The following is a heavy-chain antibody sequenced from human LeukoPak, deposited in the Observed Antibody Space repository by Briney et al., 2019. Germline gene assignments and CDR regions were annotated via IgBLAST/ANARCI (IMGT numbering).Heavy chain of an antibody. J-gene: IGHJ3*02. V-gene: IGHV4-59*08. Sequence: SETLSLTCTVSGGSISSYYWSWIRQPPGKGLEWIGYIYYSGSTNYNPSLKSRVTISVDTSKNQFSLKLSSVTAADTAVYYCARVWRGYYDILTGYEGHAFDIWGQGTMVTVSS. CDR3: ARVWRGYYDILTGYEGHAFDI. CDR2: IYYSGST. D-gene: IGHD3-9*01. CDR1: GGSISSYY.